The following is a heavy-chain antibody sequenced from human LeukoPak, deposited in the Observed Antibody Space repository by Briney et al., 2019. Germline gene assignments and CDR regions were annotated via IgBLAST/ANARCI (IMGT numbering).Heavy chain of an antibody. Sequence: LPGGSLRLSCAASGFTVSSNYMSWVRQAPGEGLEWVSVIYSGGSTYYADSVKGRFTISRDNSKNTLYLQMNSLRAEDTAVYYCARDPPITIFGVVPGDYWGQGTLVTVSS. CDR3: ARDPPITIFGVVPGDY. V-gene: IGHV3-66*01. J-gene: IGHJ4*02. CDR1: GFTVSSNY. CDR2: IYSGGST. D-gene: IGHD3-3*01.